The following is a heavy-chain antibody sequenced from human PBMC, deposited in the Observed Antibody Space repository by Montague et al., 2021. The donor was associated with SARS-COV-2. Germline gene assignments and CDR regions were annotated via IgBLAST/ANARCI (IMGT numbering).Heavy chain of an antibody. V-gene: IGHV4-61*02. J-gene: IGHJ6*02. CDR1: GGSISSGSPY. Sequence: TLSLTCTVSGGSISSGSPYWSWIRQPAGKGLEWIGRIDTSGNTQYISSLKSRVTIPVDTSKNQFSLKLSSVTAADTAVYYCARRIDYYGIDVWGQGTTVTVSS. CDR3: ARRIDYYGIDV. D-gene: IGHD1-26*01. CDR2: IDTSGNT.